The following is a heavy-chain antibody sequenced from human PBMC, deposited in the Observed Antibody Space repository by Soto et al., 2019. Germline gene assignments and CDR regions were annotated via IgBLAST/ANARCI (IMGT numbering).Heavy chain of an antibody. J-gene: IGHJ6*02. D-gene: IGHD3-9*01. V-gene: IGHV3-21*01. CDR2: ISSSISYI. Sequence: GGSLRLSCAASGFTFSSYSMNWVRQAPGKGLEWVSSISSSISYIYYADSVKGRFTISRDNAKNSLYLQMNSLRAEDTAVYYCARGTGSRGHYYYYYGMAVWGQGTRVTVSS. CDR3: ARGTGSRGHYYYYYGMAV. CDR1: GFTFSSYS.